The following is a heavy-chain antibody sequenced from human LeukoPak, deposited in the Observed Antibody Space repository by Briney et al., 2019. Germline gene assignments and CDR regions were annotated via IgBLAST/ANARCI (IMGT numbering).Heavy chain of an antibody. J-gene: IGHJ4*02. CDR3: ARLATQYAEYYFDS. V-gene: IGHV4-39*01. Sequence: SETLSLTCTVSGDSISSSSYYWGWIRQPPGKGLEWIGSISYSGITYYNPSLKSRVTISVDTSNNQFSLKLSSVTAADTAFYSCARLATQYAEYYFDSWGQGTLVTASS. CDR1: GDSISSSSYY. CDR2: ISYSGIT.